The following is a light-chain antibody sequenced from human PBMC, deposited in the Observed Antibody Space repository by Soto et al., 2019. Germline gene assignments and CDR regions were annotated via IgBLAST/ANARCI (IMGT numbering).Light chain of an antibody. J-gene: IGKJ1*01. CDR2: KAS. V-gene: IGKV1-5*03. Sequence: DIQMTQSPSILSASLGDSVTITCRASQTISSWLAWYQQKPGKAPKLLIYKASTLKSGVPSRFSGSGSGTEFTLTISSLQPDDFATYYCQHYNSYSEAFGQGTKVDI. CDR3: QHYNSYSEA. CDR1: QTISSW.